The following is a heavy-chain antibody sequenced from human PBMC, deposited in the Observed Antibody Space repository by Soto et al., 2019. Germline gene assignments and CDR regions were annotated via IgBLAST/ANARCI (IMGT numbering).Heavy chain of an antibody. J-gene: IGHJ6*03. CDR3: TRAKGGTENYYYYSMDV. Sequence: QVQLVQSGAEMKKPGASVKVSCKASGYTFSSYDINWVRQATGQGLEWVGWMNPNSGNTGSAQRFQGRVTMTKDNSMNTAYMELSRLRSDDTAVYYCTRAKGGTENYYYYSMDVWGKGTTVTVSS. CDR1: GYTFSSYD. D-gene: IGHD1-1*01. CDR2: MNPNSGNT. V-gene: IGHV1-8*01.